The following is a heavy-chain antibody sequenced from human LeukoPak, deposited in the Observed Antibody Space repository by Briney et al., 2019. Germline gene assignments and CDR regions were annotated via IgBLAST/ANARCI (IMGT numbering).Heavy chain of an antibody. D-gene: IGHD5-18*01. J-gene: IGHJ4*02. V-gene: IGHV3-33*01. CDR3: ARGGGYSYGYGVIDY. CDR2: IWFDGSNK. CDR1: GFTFSSYG. Sequence: GGSLRLSSAASGFTFSSYGMHWVRQAPGKGLEWVAVIWFDGSNKYYVDSVKGRFTISRDNSKNTLYLQMNSLRAEDTAVYYCARGGGYSYGYGVIDYWGQGTLVTVSS.